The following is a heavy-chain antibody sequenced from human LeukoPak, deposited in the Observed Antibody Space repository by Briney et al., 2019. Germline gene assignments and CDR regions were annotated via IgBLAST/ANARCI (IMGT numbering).Heavy chain of an antibody. V-gene: IGHV3-7*05. J-gene: IGHJ4*02. Sequence: GGSLRLSCAASGFTFSYYWMNWVRQAPGKGLEWVANIKQDGSEKNYVDSVKGRFTISRDNAKNSLYLQMNSLRAEDTAVYYCAPSGGWGQGGLVTVSS. CDR1: GFTFSYYW. CDR3: APSGG. D-gene: IGHD6-19*01. CDR2: IKQDGSEK.